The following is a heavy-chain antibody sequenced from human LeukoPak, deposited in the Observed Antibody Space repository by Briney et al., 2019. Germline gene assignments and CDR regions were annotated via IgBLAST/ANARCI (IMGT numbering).Heavy chain of an antibody. D-gene: IGHD4-11*01. CDR1: GFTFRSYA. J-gene: IGHJ4*02. CDR3: VKTHDYSNHLVTYYFVY. Sequence: PGGSLRLSCSFSGFTFRSYAMHWVRQAPGKGLEYVSVISSNGGSTYYADSVKGRFTISRDNSKNTLYLQMSSLRAEDTAVYYCVKTHDYSNHLVTYYFVYWGQGTLVTVSS. V-gene: IGHV3-64D*09. CDR2: ISSNGGST.